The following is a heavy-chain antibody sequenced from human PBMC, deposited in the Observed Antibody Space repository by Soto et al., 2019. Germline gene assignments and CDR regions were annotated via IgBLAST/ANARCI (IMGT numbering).Heavy chain of an antibody. V-gene: IGHV4-59*11. Sequence: QVQLQESGPGLVKPSETLSLTCTVSGGSISNHYWSWVRQSPGKGLEWIGYIFYIGTTNYNPSLKSRVTISLDTSKNQFSLKLRSVTAADTAVYYCVRGGGGYGNGTIDYWGQGTLVTVSS. D-gene: IGHD5-18*01. CDR2: IFYIGTT. CDR1: GGSISNHY. J-gene: IGHJ4*02. CDR3: VRGGGGYGNGTIDY.